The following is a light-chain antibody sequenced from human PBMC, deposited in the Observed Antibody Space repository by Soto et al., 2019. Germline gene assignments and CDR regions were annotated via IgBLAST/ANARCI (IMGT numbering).Light chain of an antibody. Sequence: QSALTQPPSASGSHGQSVTISCTGTSSDVGGYNYVSWYQQHPGKAPKLIIYEVYKRPSGVPDRFSGSKSGNTAALTVSGLQAEDEADYYCSSYVGTNSYVFGTGTKLTVL. V-gene: IGLV2-8*01. CDR1: SSDVGGYNY. J-gene: IGLJ1*01. CDR3: SSYVGTNSYV. CDR2: EVY.